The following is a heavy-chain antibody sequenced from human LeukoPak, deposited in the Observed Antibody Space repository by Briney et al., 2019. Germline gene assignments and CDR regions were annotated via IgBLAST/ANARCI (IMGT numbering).Heavy chain of an antibody. D-gene: IGHD3-22*01. V-gene: IGHV3-30*02. Sequence: GGSLRLSCAASGFTFSSYGMHWVRQAPGKGLEWVAFIRYDGSNKYYADSVKGRFTISRDNSKNTLYLQMNSLKTEDTAVYYCTRQAQDNYDSSGYYPDYWGQGTLVTVSS. J-gene: IGHJ4*02. CDR1: GFTFSSYG. CDR3: TRQAQDNYDSSGYYPDY. CDR2: IRYDGSNK.